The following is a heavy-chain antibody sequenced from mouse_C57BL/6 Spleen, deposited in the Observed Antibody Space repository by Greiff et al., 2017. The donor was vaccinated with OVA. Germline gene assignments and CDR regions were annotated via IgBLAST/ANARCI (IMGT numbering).Heavy chain of an antibody. Sequence: EVQLQQSGPELVKPGASVKMSCKASGYTFTDYNMHWVKQSHGKSLEWIGYINPNNGGTSYNQKFKGKATLTVNKSSSTAYMELRSLTSEDSAVYYCASYPFYDGYYASYAMDYWGQGTSVTVSS. CDR1: GYTFTDYN. D-gene: IGHD2-3*01. J-gene: IGHJ4*01. CDR2: INPNNGGT. V-gene: IGHV1-22*01. CDR3: ASYPFYDGYYASYAMDY.